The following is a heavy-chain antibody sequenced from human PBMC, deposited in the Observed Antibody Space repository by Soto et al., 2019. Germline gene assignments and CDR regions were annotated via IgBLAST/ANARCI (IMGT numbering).Heavy chain of an antibody. V-gene: IGHV3-30-3*01. CDR2: ISYDGSNK. D-gene: IGHD3-22*01. Sequence: QVQLVESGGGVVQPGRSLRLSCAASGFTFSSDAMHWVRQAPGKGLEWVAVISYDGSNKYYADSVKGRFTISRDNSKNTLYLQMNSLRAEDTAVYYCARDYYDSSGYFSFSFDYWGQGTLVTVSS. CDR3: ARDYYDSSGYFSFSFDY. CDR1: GFTFSSDA. J-gene: IGHJ4*02.